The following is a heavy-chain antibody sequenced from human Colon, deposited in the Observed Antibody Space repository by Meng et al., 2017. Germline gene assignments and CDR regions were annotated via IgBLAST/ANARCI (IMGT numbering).Heavy chain of an antibody. CDR2: TYYRSKCYN. CDR1: GDSVSSNSAA. D-gene: IGHD3-10*02. Sequence: VQRKQSGPGLVKPPQTLSLPCATSGDSVSSNSAAWNWIRQSPSRGLEWLGRTYYRSKCYNDYALSVKSRITINPDTSKNQFSLQLNSVTPEDTAIYYCARDWGDVRGGFDFWGQGTLVTVSS. J-gene: IGHJ4*02. CDR3: ARDWGDVRGGFDF. V-gene: IGHV6-1*01.